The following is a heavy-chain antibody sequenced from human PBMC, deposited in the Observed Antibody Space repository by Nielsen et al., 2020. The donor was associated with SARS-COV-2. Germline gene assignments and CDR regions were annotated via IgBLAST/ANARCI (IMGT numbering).Heavy chain of an antibody. CDR1: GGTFSSYA. J-gene: IGHJ1*01. CDR2: IIPIFGTA. D-gene: IGHD6-19*01. V-gene: IGHV1-69*01. Sequence: GGSLRLSCAASGGTFSSYAISWVRQAPGQGLEWMGGIIPIFGTANYAQKFQGRVTITADESTSTAYMELSSLRSEDTAVYYCAIGYSSGWSVTFQHWGQGTLVTVSS. CDR3: AIGYSSGWSVTFQH.